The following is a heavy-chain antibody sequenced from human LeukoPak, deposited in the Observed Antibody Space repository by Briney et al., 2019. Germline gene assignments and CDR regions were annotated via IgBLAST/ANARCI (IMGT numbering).Heavy chain of an antibody. Sequence: SETLSLTCTVSGVSISDHYWSWIRQPPGKGLEWIGYVYYTGSTNYNPSLKSRVTISVDTSKNQFSLKLISVTAADTAVYYCAREWMVRGIIRGYDIWGQGTMVTVSS. CDR2: VYYTGST. CDR1: GVSISDHY. D-gene: IGHD3-10*01. J-gene: IGHJ3*02. CDR3: AREWMVRGIIRGYDI. V-gene: IGHV4-59*11.